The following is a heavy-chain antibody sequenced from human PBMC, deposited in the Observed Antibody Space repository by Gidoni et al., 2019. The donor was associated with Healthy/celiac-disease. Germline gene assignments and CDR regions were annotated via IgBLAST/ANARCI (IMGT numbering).Heavy chain of an antibody. Sequence: EVQLVESGGGLVKPGGSLRLSCAASGFTLSHAWISCVRQAPGKGLEWVGRIKSKTDGGTTDYAAPVKGRFTIARDDSKNTLYLQMNSLKTEDTAVYYCTTEDFWSCYYTRRPTYFDYWGQGTLVTVSS. D-gene: IGHD3-3*01. V-gene: IGHV3-15*01. CDR2: IKSKTDGGTT. CDR1: GFTLSHAW. J-gene: IGHJ4*02. CDR3: TTEDFWSCYYTRRPTYFDY.